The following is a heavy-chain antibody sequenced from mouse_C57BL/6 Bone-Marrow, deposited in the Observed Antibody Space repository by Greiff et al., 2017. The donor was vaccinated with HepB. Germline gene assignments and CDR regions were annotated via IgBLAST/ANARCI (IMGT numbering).Heavy chain of an antibody. CDR3: TTERYGSSYAHWYFDV. J-gene: IGHJ1*03. CDR2: IDPENGDT. D-gene: IGHD1-1*01. CDR1: GFNIKDDY. V-gene: IGHV14-4*01. Sequence: EVQLQESGAELVRPGASVKLSCTASGFNIKDDYMHWVKQRPEQGLEWIGWIDPENGDTEYASKFQGKATITADTSSNTAYLQLSSLTSEDTAVYYCTTERYGSSYAHWYFDVWGTGNTVTVSS.